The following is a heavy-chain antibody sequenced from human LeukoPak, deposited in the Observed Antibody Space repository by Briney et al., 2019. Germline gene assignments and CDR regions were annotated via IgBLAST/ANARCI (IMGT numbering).Heavy chain of an antibody. Sequence: GSLRLSCVASGISFSRGWMSWVRQAPGKGVEWVAKIKEDGREKYYVDSVNGRFTISRDNAKTSLYLQMNSLRAEDTAVYFCARDGYFYAWDYWGQGTLVTVSS. CDR2: IKEDGREK. CDR1: GISFSRGW. V-gene: IGHV3-7*01. J-gene: IGHJ4*02. D-gene: IGHD2/OR15-2a*01. CDR3: ARDGYFYAWDY.